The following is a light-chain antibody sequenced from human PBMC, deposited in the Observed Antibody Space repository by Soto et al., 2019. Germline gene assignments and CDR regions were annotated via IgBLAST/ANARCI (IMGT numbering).Light chain of an antibody. V-gene: IGKV3-15*01. CDR1: QSVSSK. J-gene: IGKJ1*01. CDR2: SAS. Sequence: EIVMTQSPATLSLSPGQRATLSCRASQSVSSKLAWYQQRPGQAPRLLIYSASTRATGIPARFSGSGSGTECTLTISSLQSEDFAVYYCHQYNHWLTWTFGQGTQVEIK. CDR3: HQYNHWLTWT.